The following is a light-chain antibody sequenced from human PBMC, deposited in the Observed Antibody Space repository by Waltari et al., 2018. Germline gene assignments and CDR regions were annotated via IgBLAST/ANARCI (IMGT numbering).Light chain of an antibody. CDR2: DAS. V-gene: IGKV3-11*01. Sequence: EIVLTQSPATLSLSPGERATRSGRASQSVSSYLAWYQQKPGPAPRLLIYDASNRATGIPARFSGSGSGTDFTLTISRLEPEDFAVYYCQQRSNWPPRLTFGGGTKVEIK. J-gene: IGKJ4*01. CDR1: QSVSSY. CDR3: QQRSNWPPRLT.